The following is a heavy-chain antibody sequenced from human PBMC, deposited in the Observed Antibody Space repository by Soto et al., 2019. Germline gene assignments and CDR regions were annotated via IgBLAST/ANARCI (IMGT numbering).Heavy chain of an antibody. CDR2: ISYVGLNQ. D-gene: IGHD1-26*01. CDR1: GFTSSSYP. V-gene: IGHV3-30*18. J-gene: IGHJ4*02. CDR3: AKVEERWDLTLHYDS. Sequence: QVQLVESGGGVFQPGRSLRLSCAASGFTSSSYPMPWVRQAPGKGLEWVAAISYVGLNQYYGDSVKGRFTISRDNSRNMLYLQMDRLRDEDTALYYCAKVEERWDLTLHYDSWGQGTLVTVSS.